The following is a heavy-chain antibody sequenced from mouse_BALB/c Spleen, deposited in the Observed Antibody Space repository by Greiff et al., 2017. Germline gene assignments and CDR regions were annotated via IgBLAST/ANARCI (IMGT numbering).Heavy chain of an antibody. D-gene: IGHD1-1*01. CDR3: ARIGVVASFDY. CDR1: GYTFTSYY. Sequence: QVHVKQSGPELVKPGASVRISCKASGYTFTSYYIHWVKQRPGQGLEWIGWIYPGNVNTKYNEKFKGKATLTADKSSSTAYMQLSSLTSEDSAVYFCARIGVVASFDYWGQGTTLTVSS. CDR2: IYPGNVNT. J-gene: IGHJ2*01. V-gene: IGHV1S56*01.